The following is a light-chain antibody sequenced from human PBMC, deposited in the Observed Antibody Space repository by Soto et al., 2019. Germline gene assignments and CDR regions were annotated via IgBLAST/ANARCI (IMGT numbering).Light chain of an antibody. Sequence: EIVLTQSPGTLSLSPGERATLSCRASQSVNTKYLAWYQQKPGQAPRLLIYGVSSRATGIPDRFSGSGSGTDFILTNSRVEPEDLAVYYCQQFGTSPLVTFGPGTKVDIK. CDR1: QSVNTKY. CDR3: QQFGTSPLVT. V-gene: IGKV3-20*01. CDR2: GVS. J-gene: IGKJ3*01.